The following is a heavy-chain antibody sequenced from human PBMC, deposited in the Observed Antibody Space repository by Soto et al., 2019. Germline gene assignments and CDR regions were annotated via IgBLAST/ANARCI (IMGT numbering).Heavy chain of an antibody. CDR3: AKFVRAMVRGGLDY. Sequence: QVQLQQWGAGLLKPSETLSLTCAVYGGSFSGYYWSWIRQRPGEGLAWIGEINHSGSPNYNPSLQSRVTITVDTSKNQVPLKLSSVSAAATAVYYCAKFVRAMVRGGLDYWDQGTLATVSS. CDR2: INHSGSP. CDR1: GGSFSGYY. D-gene: IGHD3-10*01. V-gene: IGHV4-34*01. J-gene: IGHJ4*02.